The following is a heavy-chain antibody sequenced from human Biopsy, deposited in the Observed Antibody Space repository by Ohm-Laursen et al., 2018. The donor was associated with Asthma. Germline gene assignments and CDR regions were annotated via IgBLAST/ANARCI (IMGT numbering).Heavy chain of an antibody. J-gene: IGHJ4*02. CDR3: AIDVMECYLPAFDF. CDR2: GGSYYDGGLK. D-gene: IGHD3-3*01. CDR1: GFTFRSYA. V-gene: IGHV3-30-3*01. Sequence: SLRLSCTASGFTFRSYAMHWVRQAPGKGLEWVAVGGSYYDGGLKYYAYSVNGRFTVSRDDSKNTLYQQMNSLRPDDTAVYYCAIDVMECYLPAFDFWGQGTLVTVSS.